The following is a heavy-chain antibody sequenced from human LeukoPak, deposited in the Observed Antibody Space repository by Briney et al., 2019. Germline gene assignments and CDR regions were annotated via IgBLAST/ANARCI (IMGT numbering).Heavy chain of an antibody. CDR1: GGSITSSSYY. CDR3: ARHPYSDSSGFTFDI. V-gene: IGHV4-39*01. J-gene: IGHJ3*02. CDR2: IYYSGST. D-gene: IGHD3-22*01. Sequence: SETLSLTCTVSGGSITSSSYYWGWTRQPPGKGLEWIGSIYYSGSTYYNPSLKSRITISVDTSKKQFSLKLSSVTAADTAVYYCARHPYSDSSGFTFDIWGQGTMVTVSS.